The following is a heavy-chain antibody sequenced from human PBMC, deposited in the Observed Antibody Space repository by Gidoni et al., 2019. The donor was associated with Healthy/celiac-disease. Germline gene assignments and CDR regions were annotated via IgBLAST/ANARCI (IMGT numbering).Heavy chain of an antibody. CDR2: ISSSSSYI. CDR1: GFPFSSYS. V-gene: IGHV3-21*01. J-gene: IGHJ4*02. CDR3: ARDQGTVAGSFDY. D-gene: IGHD6-19*01. Sequence: EVQLVESGGGLVKPGGSLRLSCAASGFPFSSYSMNWVRQAPGKGLEWVSSISSSSSYIYYADSVKGRFTISRDNAKNSLYLQMNSLRAEDTAVYYCARDQGTVAGSFDYWGQGTLVTVSS.